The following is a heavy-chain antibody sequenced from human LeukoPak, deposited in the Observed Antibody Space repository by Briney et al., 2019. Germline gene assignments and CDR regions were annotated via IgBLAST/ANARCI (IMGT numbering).Heavy chain of an antibody. CDR1: GGSISSGGYY. Sequence: SETLSLTCTVSGGSISSGGYYWSWIRQHPGKGLEWIGSIYYSGSTYYNPSLKSRVTISVDTSKNQFSLKLSSVTAADTAVYYCARYSSIQFDYWGQGTLVTVSP. V-gene: IGHV4-39*01. CDR3: ARYSSIQFDY. CDR2: IYYSGST. J-gene: IGHJ4*02. D-gene: IGHD6-19*01.